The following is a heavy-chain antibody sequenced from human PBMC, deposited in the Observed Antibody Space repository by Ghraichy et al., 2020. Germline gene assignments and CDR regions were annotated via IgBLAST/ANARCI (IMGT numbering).Heavy chain of an antibody. D-gene: IGHD1-26*01. J-gene: IGHJ6*03. CDR1: GFTFSSYA. V-gene: IGHV3-23*01. CDR3: AKDLKVGAFYYYYYMDV. Sequence: LSLTCAASGFTFSSYAMSWVRQAPGKGLEWVSAISGSGGSTYYADSVKGRFTISRDNSKNTLYLQMNSLRAEDTAVYYCAKDLKVGAFYYYYYMDVWGKGTTVTVSS. CDR2: ISGSGGST.